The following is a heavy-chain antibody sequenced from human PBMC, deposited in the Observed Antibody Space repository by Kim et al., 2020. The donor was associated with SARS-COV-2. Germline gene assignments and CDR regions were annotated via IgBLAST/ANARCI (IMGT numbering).Heavy chain of an antibody. CDR3: ARSIKRGYYAL. J-gene: IGHJ4*02. D-gene: IGHD3-3*01. CDR1: GGTFSSYA. CDR2: IIPILGIA. Sequence: SVKVSCKASGGTFSSYAISWVRQAPGQGLEWMGRIIPILGIANYAQKFQGRVTITADKSTSTAYMELSSLRSEDTAVYYCARSIKRGYYALWGQGTLVTVSS. V-gene: IGHV1-69*04.